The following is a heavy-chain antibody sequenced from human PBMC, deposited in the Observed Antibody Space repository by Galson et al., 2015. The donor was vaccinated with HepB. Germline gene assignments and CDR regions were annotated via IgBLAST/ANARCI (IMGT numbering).Heavy chain of an antibody. Sequence: SVKVSCKASGFTFTSSAVQWVRQARGQRLEWIGWIVVGSGNTNYAQKFQERVTITRDMSTSTAYMELSSLRSEDTAVYYCAAGYGELLTGGYYYYYYGMDVWGQGTTVTVSS. CDR1: GFTFTSSA. D-gene: IGHD3-10*01. CDR3: AAGYGELLTGGYYYYYYGMDV. V-gene: IGHV1-58*01. CDR2: IVVGSGNT. J-gene: IGHJ6*02.